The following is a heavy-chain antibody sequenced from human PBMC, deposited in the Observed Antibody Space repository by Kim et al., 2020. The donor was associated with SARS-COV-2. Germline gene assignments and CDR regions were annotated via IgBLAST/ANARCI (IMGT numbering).Heavy chain of an antibody. CDR3: ARQALEYSSSSGFYYYYYYMDV. D-gene: IGHD6-6*01. CDR2: IYYSGST. V-gene: IGHV4-59*08. J-gene: IGHJ6*03. CDR1: GGSISSYY. Sequence: SDTLSLTCTVSGGSISSYYWSWIRQPPGKGLEWIGYIYYSGSTNYNPSLKSRVTISVDTSKNQFSLKLSSVTAADTAVYYCARQALEYSSSSGFYYYYYYMDVWGNGTTVTVSS.